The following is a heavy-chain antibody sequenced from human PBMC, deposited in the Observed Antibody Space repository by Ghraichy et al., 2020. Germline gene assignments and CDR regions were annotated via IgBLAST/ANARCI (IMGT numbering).Heavy chain of an antibody. D-gene: IGHD6-6*01. CDR1: GGSISSGDYY. CDR2: ISYSGNT. Sequence: SETLSLTCTVSGGSISSGDYYWSWIRQPPGKGLEWIGYISYSGNTFYNPSLKSPVSISIDTSKNQFSLRLTSVTAADTAVYYCARTKMQYTSSFHIPYYYYYMDVWGEGTTVTVSS. J-gene: IGHJ6*03. V-gene: IGHV4-30-4*01. CDR3: ARTKMQYTSSFHIPYYYYYMDV.